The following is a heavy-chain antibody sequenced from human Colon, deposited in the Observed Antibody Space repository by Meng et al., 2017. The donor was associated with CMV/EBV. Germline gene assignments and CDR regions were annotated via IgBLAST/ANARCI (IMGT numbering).Heavy chain of an antibody. CDR3: ARDYGDYTTDYYGMDV. D-gene: IGHD4-17*01. Sequence: SETLSLTCTISGGPITGTFEYWGWIRQPPGKGLQWIGSFYSRGRTYYNPSLKSRVTISVDTSKSQFSLKLSSVTAADTAVYYCARDYGDYTTDYYGMDVWGQGTTVTVSS. V-gene: IGHV4-39*07. J-gene: IGHJ6*02. CDR2: FYSRGRT. CDR1: GGPITGTFEY.